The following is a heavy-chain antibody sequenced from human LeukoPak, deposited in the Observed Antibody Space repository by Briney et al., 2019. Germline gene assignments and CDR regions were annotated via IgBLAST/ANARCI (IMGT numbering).Heavy chain of an antibody. V-gene: IGHV3-15*01. CDR3: TTAHSSSWYWFDP. J-gene: IGHJ5*02. Sequence: TSGGSLRLSCAASGFTFSNAWMSWVRQAPGKGLEWVGRIKSKTDGGTTDYAAPVKGRFTISRDDSKSTLYLQMNSLKTEDTAVYYCTTAHSSSWYWFDPWGQGTLVTVSS. CDR2: IKSKTDGGTT. CDR1: GFTFSNAW. D-gene: IGHD6-13*01.